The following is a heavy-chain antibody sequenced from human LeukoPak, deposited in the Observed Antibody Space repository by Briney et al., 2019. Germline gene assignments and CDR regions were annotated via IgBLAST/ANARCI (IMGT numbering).Heavy chain of an antibody. V-gene: IGHV1-8*03. J-gene: IGHJ6*03. CDR1: GYTFTSYH. CDR2: MNPNSGNT. CDR3: ARGRGGSSWYRNYYYYMDV. D-gene: IGHD6-13*01. Sequence: ASVKFSCKASGYTFTSYHINWVRQATGQGLEWMGWMNPNSGNTGYAQKFQGRVTITRNPSISTAYMELSSLRSEDTAVYYCARGRGGSSWYRNYYYYMDVWGKGTTVTVSS.